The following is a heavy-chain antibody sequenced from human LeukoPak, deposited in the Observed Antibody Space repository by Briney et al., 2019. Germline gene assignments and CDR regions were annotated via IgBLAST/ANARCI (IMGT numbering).Heavy chain of an antibody. CDR3: ARLRGYSYGLYYYGMDV. CDR2: IYYSGSA. Sequence: SETLSLTCTGSGGSISSYYWSWIRQPPGKGLEWIGYIYYSGSANYNPSLKSRVTISVDTSKNQFSLKLSSVTAADTAVYYCARLRGYSYGLYYYGMDVWGQGTTVTVSS. CDR1: GGSISSYY. J-gene: IGHJ6*02. V-gene: IGHV4-59*01. D-gene: IGHD5-18*01.